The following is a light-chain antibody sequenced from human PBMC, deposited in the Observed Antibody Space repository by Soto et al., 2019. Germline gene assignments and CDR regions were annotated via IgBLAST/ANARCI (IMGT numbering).Light chain of an antibody. Sequence: DIQMTQSPSSLSASVGDRVTITCRASQNIDGYLNWYQQKPGQAPDLLIYTASSLRRGAPSRFRCRCSGRDFNLTINGLPREGSSTYFCQQSYESPATFGQGT. J-gene: IGKJ5*01. CDR2: TAS. CDR3: QQSYESPAT. V-gene: IGKV1-39*01. CDR1: QNIDGY.